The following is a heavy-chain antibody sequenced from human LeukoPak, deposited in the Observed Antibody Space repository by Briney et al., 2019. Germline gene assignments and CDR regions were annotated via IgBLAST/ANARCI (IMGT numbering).Heavy chain of an antibody. CDR3: ARGRRY. Sequence: SETLSLTCAVYGGSFSGYYWSWIRQPLGKGLEWIGEINHSGSTNYNPSLKSRVTISVDTSKNQFSLKLSSVTAADTAVYYCARGRRYWGQGTLVTVSS. CDR1: GGSFSGYY. J-gene: IGHJ4*02. CDR2: INHSGST. V-gene: IGHV4-34*01.